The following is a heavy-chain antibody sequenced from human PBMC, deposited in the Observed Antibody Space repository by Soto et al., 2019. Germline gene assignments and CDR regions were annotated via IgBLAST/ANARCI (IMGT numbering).Heavy chain of an antibody. Sequence: SETLSLTCTVSGGSISSSGYYWGWIRQPPGKGLEWIGSIYYSGSTYYNPSLKSRVTISVDTSKNQFSLKLSSVTAADTAVYYCARFPFGVVPVWFDPWGQGTLVTVSS. V-gene: IGHV4-39*01. CDR3: ARFPFGVVPVWFDP. D-gene: IGHD3-3*01. CDR1: GGSISSSGYY. J-gene: IGHJ5*02. CDR2: IYYSGST.